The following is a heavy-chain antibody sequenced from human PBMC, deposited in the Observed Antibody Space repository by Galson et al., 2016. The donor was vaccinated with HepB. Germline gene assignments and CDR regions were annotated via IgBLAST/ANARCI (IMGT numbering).Heavy chain of an antibody. CDR2: IYRSGTT. J-gene: IGHJ4*02. D-gene: IGHD2-15*01. CDR1: GFTVSNNY. Sequence: SLRLSCAASGFTVSNNYMHWVRQAPGKGLEWIGEIYRSGTTNYNPSLKSRVTISLDKSKNEFSLKLTSVTAADTAVYYCAPLGYCTAGTCYRVSWGQGTLVTVSS. V-gene: IGHV4-4*02. CDR3: APLGYCTAGTCYRVS.